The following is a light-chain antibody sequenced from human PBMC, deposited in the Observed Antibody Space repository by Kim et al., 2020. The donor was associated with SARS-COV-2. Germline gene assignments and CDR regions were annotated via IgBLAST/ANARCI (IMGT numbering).Light chain of an antibody. J-gene: IGLJ2*01. V-gene: IGLV1-44*01. CDR1: SSNNGSNT. CDR2: SNN. CDR3: AAWDDSLNGVV. Sequence: GQRVTIAISGSSSNNGSNTVNWYQQLPGTAPKHLIYSNNPRPSGVPDRFSGSKSGTSASLAISGLQSEDEADYYCAAWDDSLNGVVFGGGTQLTVL.